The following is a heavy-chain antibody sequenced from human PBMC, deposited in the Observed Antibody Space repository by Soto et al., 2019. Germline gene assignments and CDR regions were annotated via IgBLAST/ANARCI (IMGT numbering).Heavy chain of an antibody. CDR3: ARGSIAARRVGWFDP. CDR1: GGSISSYY. J-gene: IGHJ5*02. D-gene: IGHD6-6*01. V-gene: IGHV4-59*01. CDR2: IYYSGST. Sequence: LSLTCTVSGGSISSYYWSWIRQPPGKGLEWIGYIYYSGSTNYNPSLKSRVTISVDTSKNQFSLKLSSVTAADTAVYYRARGSIAARRVGWFDPWGQGTLVTVSS.